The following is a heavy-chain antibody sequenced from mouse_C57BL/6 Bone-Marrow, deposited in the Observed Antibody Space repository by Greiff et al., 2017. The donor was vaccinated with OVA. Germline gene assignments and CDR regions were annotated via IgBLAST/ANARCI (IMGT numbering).Heavy chain of an antibody. CDR3: AGHYDGYPWFAY. Sequence: VQLQQSGPGLVQPSQSLSITCTVPGFSLTSYGVPWVRQSPGKGLVWLGVIWRGGSTDYNAAFISRLSISKDNSKSQVFFKMNRLQADDTAIYYCAGHYDGYPWFAYWGQGTLVTVSA. CDR2: IWRGGST. CDR1: GFSLTSYG. V-gene: IGHV2-2*01. D-gene: IGHD2-3*01. J-gene: IGHJ3*01.